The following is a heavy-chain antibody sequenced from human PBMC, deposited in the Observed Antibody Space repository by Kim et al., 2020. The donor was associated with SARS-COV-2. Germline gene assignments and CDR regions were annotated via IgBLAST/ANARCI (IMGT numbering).Heavy chain of an antibody. D-gene: IGHD3-10*02. V-gene: IGHV3-74*01. CDR2: INSDGSST. CDR1: GFTFSSYW. CDR3: ARTITMLDYYYGMDV. Sequence: GGSLRLSCAASGFTFSSYWMHWVRQAPGKGLVWVSRINSDGSSTSYADSVKGRFTVSRDNAKNTLYLQMNSLRAEDTAVYYCARTITMLDYYYGMDVWGQGTTVTVSS. J-gene: IGHJ6*02.